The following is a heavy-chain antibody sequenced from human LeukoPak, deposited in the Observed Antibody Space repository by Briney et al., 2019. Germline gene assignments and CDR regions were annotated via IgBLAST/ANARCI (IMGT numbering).Heavy chain of an antibody. Sequence: PGGSLRLSCAASGFTFSSYAMSWVRQAPGKGLEWVPAISGSGGSTYYADSVKGRFTISRDNSKNTLYLQMNSLRAEDTAVYYCATCRSGGKPYYFDYWGQGTLVTVSS. CDR3: ATCRSGGKPYYFDY. J-gene: IGHJ4*02. CDR1: GFTFSSYA. V-gene: IGHV3-23*01. CDR2: ISGSGGST. D-gene: IGHD2-15*01.